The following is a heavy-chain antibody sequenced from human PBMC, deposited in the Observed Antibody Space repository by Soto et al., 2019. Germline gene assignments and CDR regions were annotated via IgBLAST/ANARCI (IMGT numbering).Heavy chain of an antibody. D-gene: IGHD5-12*01. J-gene: IGHJ5*02. CDR3: AHSRDIEASIATHWFDP. CDR1: GFSLTTSGVG. Sequence: GSGPTLVNPTQTLTLTCTFSGFSLTTSGVGVGWIRQPPGKALEWLAVIYWDDDERYSPSLRSRLTITKDTAKNQVFLTMTNMDPVDTGTYYCAHSRDIEASIATHWFDPWGQGILVTVSS. V-gene: IGHV2-5*02. CDR2: IYWDDDE.